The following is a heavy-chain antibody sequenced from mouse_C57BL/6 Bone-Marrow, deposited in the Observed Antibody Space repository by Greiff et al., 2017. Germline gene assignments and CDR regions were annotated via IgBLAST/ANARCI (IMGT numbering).Heavy chain of an antibody. CDR3: ARSVNWAFAY. CDR1: GYTFTDYY. J-gene: IGHJ3*01. Sequence: VQLQQSGPVLVKPGASVKMSCKASGYTFTDYYMNWVKQSHGKSLEWIGVINPYNGGTSYNQKFKGKATSTVDKSSSTAYMELNSLTSEDSAVYYCARSVNWAFAYWGQGTLVTVSA. V-gene: IGHV1-19*01. D-gene: IGHD4-1*01. CDR2: INPYNGGT.